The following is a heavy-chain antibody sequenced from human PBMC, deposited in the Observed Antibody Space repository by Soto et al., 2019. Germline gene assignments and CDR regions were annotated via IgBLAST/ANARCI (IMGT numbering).Heavy chain of an antibody. Sequence: QVQLQESGPGLVKPSETLSLTCTVSGISITSSYWNWFRQSPGKGLEWIGQISDRGYINYNPSLGSPVAISTDAYKNQVSLTLTAVNAADTAVYFCARGRHWFGPWGQGTLVTVSS. J-gene: IGHJ5*02. V-gene: IGHV4-59*08. CDR2: ISDRGYI. CDR1: GISITSSY. CDR3: ARGRHWFGP.